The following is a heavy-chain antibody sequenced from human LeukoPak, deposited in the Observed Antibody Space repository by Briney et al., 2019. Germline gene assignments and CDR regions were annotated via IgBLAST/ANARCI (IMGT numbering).Heavy chain of an antibody. V-gene: IGHV4-39*01. J-gene: IGHJ3*02. CDR3: ARLPGGLRNAFDI. D-gene: IGHD3-10*01. Sequence: SETLSLTCTVSGGSISSSSYYWGWIRQPPGKGLEWIGSIYYRGSTYYNPSLKGRVTISVDTSKNQFSLKLSSVTAADTAVYYCARLPGGLRNAFDIWGQGTMVTVSS. CDR1: GGSISSSSYY. CDR2: IYYRGST.